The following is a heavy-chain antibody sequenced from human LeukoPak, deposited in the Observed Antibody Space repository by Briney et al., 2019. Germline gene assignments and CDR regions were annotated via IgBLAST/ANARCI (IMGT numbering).Heavy chain of an antibody. Sequence: SETLSLTCTVSGGSISSGSYYWSWIRQPAGKGLEWIGRIYTSGSTNYNPSLKSRVSISVDTSKNQFSLKLSSVTAADTAVYYCARVQGKLWTYYFDYWGQGNLVTVSS. CDR1: GGSISSGSYY. V-gene: IGHV4-61*02. J-gene: IGHJ4*02. CDR3: ARVQGKLWTYYFDY. D-gene: IGHD5-18*01. CDR2: IYTSGST.